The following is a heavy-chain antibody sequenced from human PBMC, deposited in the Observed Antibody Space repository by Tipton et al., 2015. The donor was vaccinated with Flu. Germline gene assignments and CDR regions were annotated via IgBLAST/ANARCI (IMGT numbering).Heavy chain of an antibody. J-gene: IGHJ4*02. V-gene: IGHV4-59*12. Sequence: TLSLTCTVSGGSISSYYWSWIRQPPGKGLEWIGYIYYSGSTNYNPSLKSRVTISVDTSKNQFSLKLSSVTAADTAVYYCARDRQLVRTIDYWGQGTLVTVSS. CDR3: ARDRQLVRTIDY. D-gene: IGHD6-6*01. CDR1: GGSISSYY. CDR2: IYYSGST.